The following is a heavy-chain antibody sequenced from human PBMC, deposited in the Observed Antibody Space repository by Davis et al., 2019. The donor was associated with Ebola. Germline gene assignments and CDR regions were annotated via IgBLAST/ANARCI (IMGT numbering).Heavy chain of an antibody. D-gene: IGHD1-1*01. J-gene: IGHJ5*02. V-gene: IGHV1-18*01. CDR2: FSAYNGNT. Sequence: ASVKISCNASGYTFTSYGISCVPQAPGQWLEWMGWFSAYNGNTNYAQKLQGRVTMTTDTSTSTAYMELRSLRSDDTAVYYCARVSRRNGADPWGQGTLVTVSS. CDR1: GYTFTSYG. CDR3: ARVSRRNGADP.